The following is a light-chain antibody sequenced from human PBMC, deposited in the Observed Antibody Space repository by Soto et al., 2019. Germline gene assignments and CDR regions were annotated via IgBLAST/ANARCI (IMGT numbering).Light chain of an antibody. J-gene: IGKJ1*01. CDR1: QSVSSR. V-gene: IGKV3-20*01. CDR3: EQYGSSPQT. CDR2: GAS. Sequence: ESVLTQSPATMTLSPGERVTLSCGASQSVSSRLAWYHQKPGQSPRLLIYGASTRATGIPDRFSGSGSGTDFTLTISRLEPEHFAVYECEQYGSSPQTFGQGTKVVIK.